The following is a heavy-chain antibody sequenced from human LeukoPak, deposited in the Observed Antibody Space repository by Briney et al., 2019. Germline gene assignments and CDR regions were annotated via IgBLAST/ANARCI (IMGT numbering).Heavy chain of an antibody. D-gene: IGHD1-14*01. Sequence: PRGSLRLSCSASGFTFSSLGMHWVRQAPGKGLEHVSTIGSDGDSTYYADSVKDRFTISRDNSKNALYLQMTSLRPEDSAVYYCVSPVFINYWGQGTLVTVSS. V-gene: IGHV3-64D*06. CDR2: IGSDGDST. CDR3: VSPVFINY. J-gene: IGHJ4*01. CDR1: GFTFSSLG.